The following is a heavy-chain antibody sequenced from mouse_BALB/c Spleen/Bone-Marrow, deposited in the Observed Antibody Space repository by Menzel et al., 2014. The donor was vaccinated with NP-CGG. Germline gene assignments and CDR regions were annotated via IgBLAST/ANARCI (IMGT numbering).Heavy chain of an antibody. CDR2: ISDGGGHT. CDR3: ARDGDYRYAWFSY. J-gene: IGHJ3*01. D-gene: IGHD2-14*01. CDR1: GFSFSDHY. V-gene: IGHV5-4*02. Sequence: EVQRVESGGRLVKPGGSLKLSCAASGFSFSDHYMYWVRQTPEKRLEWVATISDGGGHTYYSGSVKGRFTISRDNAKNNLYLQMSSLKSEDTAMYHCARDGDYRYAWFSYWGQGTPVTVSA.